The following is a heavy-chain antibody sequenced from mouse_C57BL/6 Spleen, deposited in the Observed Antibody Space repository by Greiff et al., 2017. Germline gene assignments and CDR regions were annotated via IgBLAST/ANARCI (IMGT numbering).Heavy chain of an antibody. CDR2: INYDGSST. CDR1: GFTFSDYY. D-gene: IGHD1-1*01. V-gene: IGHV5-16*01. J-gene: IGHJ2*01. Sequence: EVQVVESEGGLVQPGSSMKLSCTASGFTFSDYYMAWVRQVPEKGLEWVANINYDGSSTYYLDSLKSRFIISRDNAKNILYLQMSSLKSEDTATYYCARDRGSPLYYFDYWGQGTTLTVSS. CDR3: ARDRGSPLYYFDY.